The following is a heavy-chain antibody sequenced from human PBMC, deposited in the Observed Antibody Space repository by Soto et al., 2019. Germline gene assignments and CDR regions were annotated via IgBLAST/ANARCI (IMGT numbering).Heavy chain of an antibody. CDR1: GYTFTSYY. D-gene: IGHD3-22*01. Sequence: RASVKVSCKASGYTFTSYYMHWVRQAPGQGLEWMGIINPSGGSTSYAQKFQGRVTMTRDTSTSTVYMELSSLRSEDTAVYYCARNYDSSGYYRYYYYGMDVWGQGTTVTVSS. CDR2: INPSGGST. V-gene: IGHV1-46*01. J-gene: IGHJ6*02. CDR3: ARNYDSSGYYRYYYYGMDV.